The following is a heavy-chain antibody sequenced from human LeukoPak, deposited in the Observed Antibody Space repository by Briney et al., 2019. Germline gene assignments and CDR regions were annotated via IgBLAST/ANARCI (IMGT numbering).Heavy chain of an antibody. V-gene: IGHV3-48*01. J-gene: IGHJ6*02. CDR3: VVWVLPKYGMDV. Sequence: GGSLRLSCAASGFTFSSYSMNWVRQAPGKGLEWVSYISSSSSTIYYADSVKGRFTISRDNAKNSLYLQMNSLGAEDTAVYYCVVWVLPKYGMDVWGQGTTVTVSS. CDR1: GFTFSSYS. D-gene: IGHD3-16*01. CDR2: ISSSSSTI.